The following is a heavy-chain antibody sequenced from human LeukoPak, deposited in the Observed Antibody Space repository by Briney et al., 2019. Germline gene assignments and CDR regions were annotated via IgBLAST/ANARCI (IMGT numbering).Heavy chain of an antibody. Sequence: PSQTLSLTCTVSGGSISSGSYYWSWIRQPAGKGLEWIGRIYTSGSTNYNPSLNSRVTISVDTSNNQFSLKLSSVTAADTAVYYCARGIAAAGTHLDYWGQGTLVTVSS. CDR1: GGSISSGSYY. CDR3: ARGIAAAGTHLDY. V-gene: IGHV4-61*02. D-gene: IGHD6-13*01. J-gene: IGHJ4*02. CDR2: IYTSGST.